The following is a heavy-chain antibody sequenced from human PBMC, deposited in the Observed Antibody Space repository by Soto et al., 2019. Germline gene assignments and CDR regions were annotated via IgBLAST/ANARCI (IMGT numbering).Heavy chain of an antibody. V-gene: IGHV3-53*01. D-gene: IGHD6-13*01. CDR2: IYSGGST. CDR1: GFTVSSNY. Sequence: GGSLRLSCAASGFTVSSNYMSWVRQAPGKGLEWVSVIYSGGSTYYADSMNGRFTISSDNPKNTLYLQMNSLRAEDTAEYYCTRDGGIAAAGTAFDYWGQGTLVTVSS. CDR3: TRDGGIAAAGTAFDY. J-gene: IGHJ4*02.